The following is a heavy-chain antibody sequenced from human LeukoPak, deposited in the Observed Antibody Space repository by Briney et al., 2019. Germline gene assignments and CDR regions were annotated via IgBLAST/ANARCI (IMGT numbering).Heavy chain of an antibody. J-gene: IGHJ4*02. V-gene: IGHV3-23*01. CDR2: ISGSGGTT. CDR1: GFTFSSYA. D-gene: IGHD4-17*01. Sequence: GGSLRLSCAASGFTFSSYAMSWVRQAPGKGLEWDSAISGSGGTTYYADSVKGRFTISRDNSKNTLYLQMNSLRAEDTAVYYCAKWAVTATTFSDYWGQRTLVTVSS. CDR3: AKWAVTATTFSDY.